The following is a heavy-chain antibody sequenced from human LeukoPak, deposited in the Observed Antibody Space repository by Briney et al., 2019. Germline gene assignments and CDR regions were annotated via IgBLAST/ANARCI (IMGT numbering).Heavy chain of an antibody. D-gene: IGHD1-26*01. J-gene: IGHJ5*02. CDR2: ITPIIDSA. Sequence: ASVKVSCKASGGTLNSHTFSWVRQAPGQGLEWMGRITPIIDSAKYAQNFKDRVSITADKSTSTVYLELSSLRSEDTAVYFCARVNLRGSQYNWFDPWGQGTLVTVSS. V-gene: IGHV1-69*08. CDR1: GGTLNSHT. CDR3: ARVNLRGSQYNWFDP.